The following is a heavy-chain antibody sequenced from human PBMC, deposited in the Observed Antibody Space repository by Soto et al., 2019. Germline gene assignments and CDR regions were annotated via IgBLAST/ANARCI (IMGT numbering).Heavy chain of an antibody. J-gene: IGHJ4*02. D-gene: IGHD3-10*01. CDR1: GGSISSDY. Sequence: QVQLQESGPGLVKPSGTLSLTCTVSGGSISSDYWNWIRQPPGKGLEWIGYIHSGSTTYSASLRSRVTISVDTSKNQFSVKLSSVTAADTAVYFCARHDGSRSTDYWGQGTLVTVSS. CDR3: ARHDGSRSTDY. V-gene: IGHV4-59*08. CDR2: IHSGST.